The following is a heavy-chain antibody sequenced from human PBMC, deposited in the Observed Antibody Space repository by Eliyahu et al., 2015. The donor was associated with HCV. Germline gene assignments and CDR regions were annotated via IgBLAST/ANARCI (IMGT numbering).Heavy chain of an antibody. CDR3: ARVVSPTIFGVSRSRYYYYGMDV. J-gene: IGHJ6*02. D-gene: IGHD3-3*01. CDR2: XIPIFGTA. Sequence: QVQLVQSGAEVKKPGSSVKVSCKASGGTFSSYAXSXVRQAPGQGLEWMGGXIPIFGTANYAQKFQGRVTITADESTSTAYMELSSLRSEDTAVYYCARVVSPTIFGVSRSRYYYYGMDVWGQGTTVTVSS. V-gene: IGHV1-69*01. CDR1: GGTFSSYA.